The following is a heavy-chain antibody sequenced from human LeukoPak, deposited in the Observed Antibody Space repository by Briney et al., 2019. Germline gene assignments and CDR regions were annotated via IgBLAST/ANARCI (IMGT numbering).Heavy chain of an antibody. CDR2: INHSGST. CDR3: ARHVRKRGIAVAGTPGWFDP. Sequence: SETLSLTCAVYGGSFSGCYWSWIRQPPGKGLEWIGEINHSGSTNYNPSLKSRVTISVDTSKNQFSLKLSSVTAADTAVYYCARHVRKRGIAVAGTPGWFDPWGQGTLVTVSS. D-gene: IGHD6-19*01. CDR1: GGSFSGCY. V-gene: IGHV4-34*01. J-gene: IGHJ5*02.